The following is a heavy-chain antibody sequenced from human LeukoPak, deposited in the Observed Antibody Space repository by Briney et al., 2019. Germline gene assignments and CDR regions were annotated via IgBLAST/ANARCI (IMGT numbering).Heavy chain of an antibody. CDR1: GGSFSGYY. CDR2: INHSGST. V-gene: IGHV4-34*01. Sequence: SETLSLTCAVYGGSFSGYYWSWIRQPPGKGLEWIGEINHSGSTNYNPSLKSRVTISVDTSKNQFSLKLSSVTAADTAVYYCARDSPNMDVWGKGTTVTVSS. CDR3: ARDSPNMDV. J-gene: IGHJ6*03.